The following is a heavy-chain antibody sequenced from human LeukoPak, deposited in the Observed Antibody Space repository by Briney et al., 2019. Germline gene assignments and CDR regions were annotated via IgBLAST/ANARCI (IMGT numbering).Heavy chain of an antibody. CDR3: ARDIRGSGNYGWFDP. J-gene: IGHJ5*02. CDR1: GFTFSSYA. Sequence: GESLRLSCVASGFTFSSYAMSWVRQAPGKGLEWVAAISDSGGTTYYVDSVRGRFTISRDSSKNTLYLQMNSLRAEDTAIYSCARDIRGSGNYGWFDPWGQGTLVTVSS. V-gene: IGHV3-23*01. D-gene: IGHD3-10*01. CDR2: ISDSGGTT.